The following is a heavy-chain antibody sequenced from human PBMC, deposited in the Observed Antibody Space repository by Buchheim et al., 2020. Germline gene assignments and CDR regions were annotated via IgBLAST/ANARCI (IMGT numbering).Heavy chain of an antibody. CDR2: IDPSDSYT. V-gene: IGHV5-10-1*03. D-gene: IGHD6-13*01. CDR1: GYSLTSYW. CDR3: ARRAPLAAAGTYYYYGMDV. Sequence: EVQLVQSGAEVKKPGESLRISCKGSGYSLTSYWIGWVRQMPGKGLEWMGRIDPSDSYTNYSPSFQGHVTISADKSISTAYPQWSSLKASDTAMYYCARRAPLAAAGTYYYYGMDVWGQGTT. J-gene: IGHJ6*02.